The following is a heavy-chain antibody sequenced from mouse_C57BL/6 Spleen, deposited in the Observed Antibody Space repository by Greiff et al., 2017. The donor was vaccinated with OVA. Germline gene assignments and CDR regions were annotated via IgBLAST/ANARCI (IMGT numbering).Heavy chain of an antibody. V-gene: IGHV1-82*01. D-gene: IGHD2-4*01. CDR2: IYPGDGDT. CDR1: GYAFSSSW. J-gene: IGHJ1*03. Sequence: VQLKESGPELVKPGASVKISCKASGYAFSSSWMNWVKQRPGKGLEWIGRIYPGDGDTNYNGKFKGKATLTADKSSSTAYMQLSSLTSEDSAVYFCARSYDYDRYFDVWGTGTTVTVSS. CDR3: ARSYDYDRYFDV.